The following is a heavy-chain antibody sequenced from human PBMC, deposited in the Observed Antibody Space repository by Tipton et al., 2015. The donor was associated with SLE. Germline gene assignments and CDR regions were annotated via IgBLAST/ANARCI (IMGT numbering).Heavy chain of an antibody. V-gene: IGHV4-34*01. CDR3: ARGVGADY. J-gene: IGHJ4*02. D-gene: IGHD1-26*01. CDR1: GASFSDYY. Sequence: LRLSCAVDGASFSDYYWMWVRQPPGKGLEWIGEFIHSETTNYNPSLKSRVTISVDTSKNELSLRMTSVTAADTAVYYCARGVGADYWGQGTLVTVSS. CDR2: FIHSETT.